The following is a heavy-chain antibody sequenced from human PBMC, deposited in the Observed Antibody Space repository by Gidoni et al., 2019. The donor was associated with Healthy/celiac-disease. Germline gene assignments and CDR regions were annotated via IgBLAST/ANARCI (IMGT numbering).Heavy chain of an antibody. Sequence: QVQLQESGPGLVKHSQTLFLTCPVSGYSISSVYYWGWIRQPPGKGLEWIGSIFHSGGTYYNPSLKSRVTISVDTSKNQFSLKLSSVTAADTAVYYCARVRDTMTECFQHWGQGTLVTVSS. CDR1: GYSISSVYY. CDR3: ARVRDTMTECFQH. V-gene: IGHV4-38-2*02. J-gene: IGHJ1*01. CDR2: IFHSGGT. D-gene: IGHD3-22*01.